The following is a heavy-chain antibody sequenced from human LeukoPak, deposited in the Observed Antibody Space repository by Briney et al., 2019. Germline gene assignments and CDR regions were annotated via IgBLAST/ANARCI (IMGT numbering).Heavy chain of an antibody. D-gene: IGHD1-14*01. CDR1: GYSISSGYY. Sequence: PSETLSLTCTVSGYSISSGYYWGWIRQPPGKGLEWIGNIYHIGSTYYNPSLKSRVTISVDTSKNQFSLKLRSVTAADTAVCYCARASTTFDDWGQGTLVTVSS. CDR3: ARASTTFDD. J-gene: IGHJ4*02. V-gene: IGHV4-38-2*02. CDR2: IYHIGST.